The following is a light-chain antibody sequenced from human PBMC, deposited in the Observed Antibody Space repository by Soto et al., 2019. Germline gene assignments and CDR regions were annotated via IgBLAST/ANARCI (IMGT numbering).Light chain of an antibody. CDR1: SSNIGAGYD. V-gene: IGLV1-40*01. J-gene: IGLJ1*01. Sequence: QSVLTQPPSVSGAPGQSVTISCTGSSSNIGAGYDVYWYQQLPGTAPKLLIYGNSNRPSGVPDRFSCSKSGTSASLPITGLQAEDEADYYCQSYDSSLSGFYVFGTGTKVTVL. CDR3: QSYDSSLSGFYV. CDR2: GNS.